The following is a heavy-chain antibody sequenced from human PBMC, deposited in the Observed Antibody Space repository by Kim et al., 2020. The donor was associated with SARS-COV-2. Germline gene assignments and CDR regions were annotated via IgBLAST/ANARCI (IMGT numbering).Heavy chain of an antibody. D-gene: IGHD1-26*01. V-gene: IGHV3-11*06. J-gene: IGHJ4*02. CDR2: ISGASIYT. CDR3: ARSGDVGGFDY. CDR1: GFTFSDDY. Sequence: GGSLRLSCAASGFTFSDDYMNWIRQAPGKGLEWISYISGASIYTNYADSVKGRFTISRDNAKKSLYLQMDSLRVEDTAVYYCARSGDVGGFDYWGQGTLV.